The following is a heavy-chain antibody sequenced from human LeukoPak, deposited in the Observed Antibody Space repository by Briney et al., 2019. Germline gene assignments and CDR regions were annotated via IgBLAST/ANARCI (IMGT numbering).Heavy chain of an antibody. J-gene: IGHJ2*01. CDR3: AKGGASTWSGYWYFDL. D-gene: IGHD6-13*01. V-gene: IGHV3-30*18. CDR2: ISYDGNNK. CDR1: GFTFSTYG. Sequence: GGSLRLSCAASGFTFSTYGMHWVRQAPGKGLEWVTIISYDGNNKYYTDSVKGRFTISRDNSKNTLYLQMNSLRAEDTAVYYCAKGGASTWSGYWYFDLWGRGTLVTVSS.